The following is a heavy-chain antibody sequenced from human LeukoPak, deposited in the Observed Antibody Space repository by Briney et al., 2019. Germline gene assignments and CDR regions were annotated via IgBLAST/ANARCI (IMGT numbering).Heavy chain of an antibody. CDR2: IYTSGST. D-gene: IGHD1-7*01. V-gene: IGHV4-4*07. J-gene: IGHJ6*03. CDR3: AREKNGLELGSYYYYYMDV. Sequence: SETLSLTCTVSGGSISSYYWSWIRQPAGKGLEWIGRIYTSGSTNYNPSLKSRVTMSVDTSKNQFSLKLSSVTAADTAVYYCAREKNGLELGSYYYYYMDVWGKGTTVTVSS. CDR1: GGSISSYY.